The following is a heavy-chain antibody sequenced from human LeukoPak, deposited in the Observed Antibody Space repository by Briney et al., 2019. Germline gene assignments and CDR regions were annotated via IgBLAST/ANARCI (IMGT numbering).Heavy chain of an antibody. Sequence: SETLSLTCTVSGGSISSSSYYWGWIRQPPGKGLEWIGSIYYSGSTYYDPSLKSRVTISVDTSKNQFSLKLSSVTAADTAVYYCARGYCSSTCCYIGAIDYWGQGTLVTVSS. CDR2: IYYSGST. CDR1: GGSISSSSYY. J-gene: IGHJ4*02. V-gene: IGHV4-39*01. CDR3: ARGYCSSTCCYIGAIDY. D-gene: IGHD2-2*02.